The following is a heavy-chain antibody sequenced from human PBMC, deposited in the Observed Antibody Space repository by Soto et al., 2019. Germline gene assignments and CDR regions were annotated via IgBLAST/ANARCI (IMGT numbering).Heavy chain of an antibody. V-gene: IGHV3-48*01. Sequence: GGSLRLSCVASGFTFTTYNMNWVRQLPEKGLEWISYISSDGSTIYYADSVKGRFTISRDTAKNSMYLQMNSLRVDDTAMYYCVWEQSRGVIKWFDPWGQGALVTVSS. CDR2: ISSDGSTI. J-gene: IGHJ5*02. CDR3: VWEQSRGVIKWFDP. CDR1: GFTFTTYN. D-gene: IGHD3-10*01.